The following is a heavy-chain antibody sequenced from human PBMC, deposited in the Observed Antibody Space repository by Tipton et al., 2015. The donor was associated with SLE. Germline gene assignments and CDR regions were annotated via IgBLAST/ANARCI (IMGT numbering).Heavy chain of an antibody. D-gene: IGHD3-22*01. V-gene: IGHV3-64D*08. Sequence: GSLRLSCSASGFTFSSYAMHWVRQAPGKGLEYVSAISSNGGSTYYADSVKGRFTISRDNSKNTLYLQMSSLRAEDTAVYYCVGYDSSGQHYYYGMDVWGQGTTVPVSS. CDR3: VGYDSSGQHYYYGMDV. CDR2: ISSNGGST. CDR1: GFTFSSYA. J-gene: IGHJ6*02.